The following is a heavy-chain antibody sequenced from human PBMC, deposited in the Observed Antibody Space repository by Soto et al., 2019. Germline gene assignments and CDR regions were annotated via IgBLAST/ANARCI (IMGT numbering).Heavy chain of an antibody. D-gene: IGHD3-10*01. CDR1: GGSISNYY. Sequence: SETLSLTCTVSGGSISNYYWSWIRQPPGKGLEWIGYIYFSGSTNYNPSLKSRVTLSVDTSKNQFSLKLSSVTAADTAVYYCARRYGGAVDYWGKGTLVTV. V-gene: IGHV4-59*08. J-gene: IGHJ4*02. CDR3: ARRYGGAVDY. CDR2: IYFSGST.